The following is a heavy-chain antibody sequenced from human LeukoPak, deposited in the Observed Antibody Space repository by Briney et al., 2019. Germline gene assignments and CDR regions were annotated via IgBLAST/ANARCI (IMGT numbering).Heavy chain of an antibody. Sequence: GGSLRLTCATSGFSFSSYAMSWVRQAPGKGLEWVSAICGSGGSTYYADSVKGRFTISRDNSKNTLYLQMNSLRAEDTAVYYCAKVLYGESYYYYYGMDVWGQGTTVTVSS. CDR3: AKVLYGESYYYYYGMDV. CDR2: ICGSGGST. V-gene: IGHV3-23*01. J-gene: IGHJ6*02. CDR1: GFSFSSYA. D-gene: IGHD3-3*01.